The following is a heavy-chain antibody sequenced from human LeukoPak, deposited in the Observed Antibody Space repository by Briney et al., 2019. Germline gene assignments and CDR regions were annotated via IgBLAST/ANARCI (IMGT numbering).Heavy chain of an antibody. D-gene: IGHD6-13*01. CDR2: INHSGST. CDR3: ASYEQLGYFDY. CDR1: GGSFSGYY. V-gene: IGHV4-34*01. Sequence: SETLSLTCAVYGGSFSGYYWSWIRQPPGKGLEWIGEINHSGSTNYNPSLKSRVTISVDTSKNQFSLKLSSVTAADTAVYCCASYEQLGYFDYWGQGTLVTVSS. J-gene: IGHJ4*02.